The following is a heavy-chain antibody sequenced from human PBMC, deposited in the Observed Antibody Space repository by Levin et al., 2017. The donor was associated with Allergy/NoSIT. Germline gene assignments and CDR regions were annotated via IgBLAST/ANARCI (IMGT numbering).Heavy chain of an antibody. V-gene: IGHV1-18*01. D-gene: IGHD1-7*01. CDR2: ISPYNANT. Sequence: ASVKVSCKASGYTFTTYGISWVRQAPGQGLEWMGWISPYNANTNYAQKFQGRVTMTTDASTSTAYMELRSLRSDDTAVYYCARRGGWNYSGVMSFDIWGQGTMVTVSS. CDR3: ARRGGWNYSGVMSFDI. J-gene: IGHJ3*02. CDR1: GYTFTTYG.